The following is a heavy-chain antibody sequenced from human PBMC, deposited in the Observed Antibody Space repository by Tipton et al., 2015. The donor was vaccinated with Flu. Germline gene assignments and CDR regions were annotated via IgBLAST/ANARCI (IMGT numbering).Heavy chain of an antibody. CDR1: GGSFSGYY. D-gene: IGHD4-17*01. V-gene: IGHV4-34*01. CDR3: ARGRVAGYGATYHYYNGMDV. CDR2: INHSGAT. J-gene: IGHJ6*02. Sequence: TLSLTCAVYGGSFSGYYWTWIRQPPGKGLEWIGEINHSGATNHNPSLKSRVTISVDTSKNQFSLKVTSLTAADTAVYYCARGRVAGYGATYHYYNGMDVWGQGTAVTVSS.